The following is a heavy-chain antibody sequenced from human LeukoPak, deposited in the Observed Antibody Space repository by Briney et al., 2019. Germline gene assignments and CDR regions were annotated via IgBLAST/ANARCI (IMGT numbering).Heavy chain of an antibody. CDR1: GFTFSDYY. Sequence: GGSLRLSCAASGFTFSDYYMSWIRQAPGKGLEWVSYISSSGNTIYYADSVKGRFTISRDNAKNSLYLQMNSLRAEDTAVYYCARGVPDYYGSGSYFYFDYWGQGTLVTVSS. CDR3: ARGVPDYYGSGSYFYFDY. D-gene: IGHD3-10*01. J-gene: IGHJ4*02. V-gene: IGHV3-11*01. CDR2: ISSSGNTI.